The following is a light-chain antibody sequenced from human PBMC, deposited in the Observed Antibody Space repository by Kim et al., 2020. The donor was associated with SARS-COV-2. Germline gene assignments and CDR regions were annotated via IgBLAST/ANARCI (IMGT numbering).Light chain of an antibody. V-gene: IGKV3-11*01. CDR2: DAS. Sequence: LSPGERATLSCRASQSVGISLAWYQQKPGQAPRLLIYDASNRATGIPARFSGTGSATDFTLTISSLEPEDFAVYYCQRRSGWPLTFGGGTKVDIK. CDR1: QSVGIS. CDR3: QRRSGWPLT. J-gene: IGKJ4*01.